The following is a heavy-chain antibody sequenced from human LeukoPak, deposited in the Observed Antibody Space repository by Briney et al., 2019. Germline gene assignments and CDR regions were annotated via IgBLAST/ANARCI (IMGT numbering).Heavy chain of an antibody. J-gene: IGHJ6*02. D-gene: IGHD3-10*01. CDR3: ARDFSYGHYYGSGSYYTGYGMDV. V-gene: IGHV1-69*04. CDR1: GGTFSSYA. CDR2: IIPILGIA. Sequence: GSSVKVSCKASGGTFSSYAISWVRQAPGQGLEWMGRIIPILGIANYAQKFQGRVTITADKSTSTAYMELSSLRSDDTAVYYCARDFSYGHYYGSGSYYTGYGMDVWGQGTTVTVSS.